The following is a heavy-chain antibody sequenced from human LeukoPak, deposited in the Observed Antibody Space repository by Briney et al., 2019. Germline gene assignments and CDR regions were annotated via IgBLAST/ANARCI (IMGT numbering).Heavy chain of an antibody. CDR1: GGSISSYY. CDR2: ISYSGST. CDR3: ARGEPYYYGSGTLVDYFDY. V-gene: IGHV4-59*01. Sequence: SETLSLTCTVSGGSISSYYWSWIRQPPGKGLEWIGYISYSGSTNYNPSLKSRVTISVDTSKNQFSLKLNSVTAADTAAYYCARGEPYYYGSGTLVDYFDYWGQGTLVTVSS. D-gene: IGHD3-10*01. J-gene: IGHJ4*02.